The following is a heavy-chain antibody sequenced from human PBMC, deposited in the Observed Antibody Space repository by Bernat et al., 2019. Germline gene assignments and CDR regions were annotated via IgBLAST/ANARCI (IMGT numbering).Heavy chain of an antibody. D-gene: IGHD3-22*01. J-gene: IGHJ4*02. CDR2: ISYDGSNK. CDR3: AKDQWEPGSGYYPAWHHFDY. CDR1: GFTLSSYD. Sequence: QVQLVESGGGVVRPGRSLRLSCVASGFTLSSYDMHWFRQAPGKGLEWVAVISYDGSNKYYADSVKGRFTISRDNSKNTLYLQMNSLGGEDTAVYYCAKDQWEPGSGYYPAWHHFDYWGQGTLVTVSS. V-gene: IGHV3-30*18.